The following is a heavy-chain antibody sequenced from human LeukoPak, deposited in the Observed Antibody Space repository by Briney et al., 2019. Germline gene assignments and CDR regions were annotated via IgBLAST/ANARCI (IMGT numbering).Heavy chain of an antibody. CDR1: GFTFGDYA. Sequence: GGSLRLSCTASGFTFGDYAMSWFRQAPGKGLEWVGFIRSKAYGGTTEYAAFVKGRFTISRDDSKSIAYLQMNSLKTEDTAVYYCTRASRSRWTSLLWFGESPSYYFDYWGQGTLVTVSP. CDR2: IRSKAYGGTT. J-gene: IGHJ4*02. D-gene: IGHD3-10*01. CDR3: TRASRSRWTSLLWFGESPSYYFDY. V-gene: IGHV3-49*03.